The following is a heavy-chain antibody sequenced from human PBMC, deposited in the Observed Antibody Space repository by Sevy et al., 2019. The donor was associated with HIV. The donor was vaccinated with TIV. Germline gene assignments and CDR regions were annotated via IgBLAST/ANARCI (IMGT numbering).Heavy chain of an antibody. CDR3: ARGKHISDYYGSFDY. D-gene: IGHD3-3*01. Sequence: RGSLRLSCAASGLIVSSNFMSWVRQAPGKGLEWVSVLYLGGSTYYADSVKGRFTISRDDSKNTLYLQMNSLRAEDTAVYFCARGKHISDYYGSFDYWGQGTLVTVSS. CDR1: GLIVSSNF. CDR2: LYLGGST. V-gene: IGHV3-53*01. J-gene: IGHJ4*02.